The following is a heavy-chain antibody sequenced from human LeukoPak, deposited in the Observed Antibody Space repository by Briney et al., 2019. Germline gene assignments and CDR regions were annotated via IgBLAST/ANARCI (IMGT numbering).Heavy chain of an antibody. CDR3: ARVRQYQLLGSYDY. CDR2: ISAYNGNT. D-gene: IGHD2-2*01. V-gene: IGHV1-18*01. CDR1: GYTFTSYG. J-gene: IGHJ4*02. Sequence: GASVKVSYKASGYTFTSYGISWVRQAPGQGLEWMGWISAYNGNTNYAQKFQGRVTITADESTSTAYMELSSLRSEDTAVYYCARVRQYQLLGSYDYWGQGTLVTVSS.